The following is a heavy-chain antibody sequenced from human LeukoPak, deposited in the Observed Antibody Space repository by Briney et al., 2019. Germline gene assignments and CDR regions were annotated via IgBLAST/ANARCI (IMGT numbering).Heavy chain of an antibody. CDR3: ARAGRAVGGFDY. J-gene: IGHJ4*02. D-gene: IGHD1-26*01. Sequence: ASVKVSCKASGYIFTNYYMHWVRQAPGQGLEWMGIINPSGGSTSYAQKFQGRVTMTRDTSTSTVYMELSSPRSEDTTVYYCARAGRAVGGFDYWGQGTLVTVSS. CDR2: INPSGGST. CDR1: GYIFTNYY. V-gene: IGHV1-46*01.